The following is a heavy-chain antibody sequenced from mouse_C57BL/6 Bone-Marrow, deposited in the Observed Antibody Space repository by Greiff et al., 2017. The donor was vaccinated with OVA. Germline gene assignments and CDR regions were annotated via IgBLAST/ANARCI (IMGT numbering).Heavy chain of an antibody. Sequence: QVQLQQPGAELVKPGASVKLSCKASGYTFTSYWMHWVKQRPGQGLEWIGMIHPNSGSTNYNEKFKSKATLTVDKSSSTAYMQLSSLTSEDSAVYYCARRRTTTVAATDYWGQGTTLTVSS. CDR1: GYTFTSYW. CDR3: ARRRTTTVAATDY. J-gene: IGHJ2*01. CDR2: IHPNSGST. D-gene: IGHD1-1*01. V-gene: IGHV1-64*01.